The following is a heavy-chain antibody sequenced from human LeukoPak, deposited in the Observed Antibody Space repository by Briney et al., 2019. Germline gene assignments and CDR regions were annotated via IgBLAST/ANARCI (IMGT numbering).Heavy chain of an antibody. CDR2: IIPILGIA. V-gene: IGHV1-69*04. J-gene: IGHJ4*02. CDR3: ARGSNWNDGFDY. Sequence: SVKVSCKASGGTFSSYAISWVRQAPGQGLEWMGRIIPILGIANYAQKFQGRVAITAGKSTSTAYMELSSLRSEDTAVYYCARGSNWNDGFDYWGQGTLVTVSS. D-gene: IGHD1-1*01. CDR1: GGTFSSYA.